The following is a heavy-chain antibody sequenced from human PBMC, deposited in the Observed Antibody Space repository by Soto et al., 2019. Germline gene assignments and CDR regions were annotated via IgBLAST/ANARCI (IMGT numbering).Heavy chain of an antibody. Sequence: SETLSLTCTVSGASISSGDYFWSWIRQSPGKGLEWIGYIYDSGSSYYNPSLKSRVSMSVDTSKNQFSLKLSSVTAADTAVYYCAREKGYISGPKNFDYWGQGTLVTVSS. CDR1: GASISSGDYF. CDR3: AREKGYISGPKNFDY. J-gene: IGHJ4*02. CDR2: IYDSGSS. V-gene: IGHV4-30-4*01. D-gene: IGHD5-12*01.